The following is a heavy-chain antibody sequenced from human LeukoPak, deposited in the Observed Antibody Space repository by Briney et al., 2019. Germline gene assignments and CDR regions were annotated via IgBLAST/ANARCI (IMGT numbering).Heavy chain of an antibody. V-gene: IGHV3-30*02. Sequence: GGSLRLSCVASGFIFNSYGMHWVRQAPGKGLEWVAFIRYDGSNKYYADSVKGRFTISRDNSENTLSLQMNSLRPEDTALYFCAKGYCSGTSCYSGLDWGQGTLVTVSS. CDR1: GFIFNSYG. CDR2: IRYDGSNK. CDR3: AKGYCSGTSCYSGLD. D-gene: IGHD2-2*01. J-gene: IGHJ4*02.